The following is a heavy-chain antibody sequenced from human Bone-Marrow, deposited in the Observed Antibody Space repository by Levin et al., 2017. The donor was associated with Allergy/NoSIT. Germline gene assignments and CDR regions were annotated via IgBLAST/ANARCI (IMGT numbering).Heavy chain of an antibody. J-gene: IGHJ4*02. CDR1: GFTFSSYG. V-gene: IGHV3-30*18. Sequence: GGSLRLSCAASGFTFSSYGMHWVRQAPGKGLEWVAVISYDGSNKYYADSVKGRSTISRDNSKNTLYLQMNSLRAEDTAVYYCAKDRYYGSGNPDVDYWGQGTLVTVSS. CDR2: ISYDGSNK. CDR3: AKDRYYGSGNPDVDY. D-gene: IGHD3-10*01.